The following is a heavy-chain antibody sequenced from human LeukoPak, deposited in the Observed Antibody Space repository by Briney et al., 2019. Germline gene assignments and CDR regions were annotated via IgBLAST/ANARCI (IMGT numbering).Heavy chain of an antibody. Sequence: SETLSLTCTVSGGSISSYYWSWIRQPPGKGLEWIGYIYYSGSTYYNPSLKSRVTISVDTSKNQFSLKLSSVTAADTAVYYCARKKRDGCSGGSCYPTYYYYGMDVWGQGTTVTVSS. V-gene: IGHV4-59*12. CDR1: GGSISSYY. CDR3: ARKKRDGCSGGSCYPTYYYYGMDV. J-gene: IGHJ6*02. CDR2: IYYSGST. D-gene: IGHD2-15*01.